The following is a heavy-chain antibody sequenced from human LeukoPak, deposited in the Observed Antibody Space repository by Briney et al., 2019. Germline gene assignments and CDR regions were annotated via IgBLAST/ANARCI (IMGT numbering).Heavy chain of an antibody. CDR2: INPNTGDT. Sequence: ASVKVSCKASGFTFNAYYIHWVRQAPGQGLEWMGWINPNTGDTNFAQKFQGRVTMTRDTPISTAYMELSRLRSDDTAVYYCARGLVLDYWGQGTLVTVSS. CDR1: GFTFNAYY. D-gene: IGHD6-19*01. CDR3: ARGLVLDY. J-gene: IGHJ4*02. V-gene: IGHV1-2*02.